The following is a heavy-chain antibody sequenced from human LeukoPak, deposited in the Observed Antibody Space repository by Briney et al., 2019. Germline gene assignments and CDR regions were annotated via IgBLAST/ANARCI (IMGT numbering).Heavy chain of an antibody. J-gene: IGHJ4*02. D-gene: IGHD5-18*01. CDR1: GFTFSSYG. V-gene: IGHV3-30*02. Sequence: GGSLRLSCAASGFTFSSYGMHWVRQAPGKGLEWVAFIRYDGSNKYYADSVKGRFTISRDNSKNTLYPQMNSLRAEDTAVYYCSRLRGYSYGYGDYWGQGTLVTVSS. CDR3: SRLRGYSYGYGDY. CDR2: IRYDGSNK.